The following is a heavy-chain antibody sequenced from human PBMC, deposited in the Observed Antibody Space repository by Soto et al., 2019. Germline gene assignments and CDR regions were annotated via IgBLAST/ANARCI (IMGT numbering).Heavy chain of an antibody. Sequence: SETLSLTCTVSGGSIISGDYYWSWIRQPPGKGLEWIGYIYYSGSTYYNPSLKSRVTISVDTSKNQFSLKLSSVTAADTAVYYCASPSYYYDSSGYYDGDYWGQGTLVTVSS. J-gene: IGHJ4*02. CDR3: ASPSYYYDSSGYYDGDY. CDR1: GGSIISGDYY. CDR2: IYYSGST. V-gene: IGHV4-30-4*01. D-gene: IGHD3-22*01.